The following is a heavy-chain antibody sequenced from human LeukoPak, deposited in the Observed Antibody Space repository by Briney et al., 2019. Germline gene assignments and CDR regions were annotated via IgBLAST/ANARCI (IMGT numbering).Heavy chain of an antibody. CDR3: ARLKYCSDGSCYWFFDY. D-gene: IGHD2-15*01. CDR2: IFYRGSA. Sequence: PSETLSLTCTVSGGSISSSRYFWGWIRQPPGKGLKWIGSIFYRGSAYYKSSLKSRVTMSVDTSKNQFSLKLSSVTVADTALYYCARLKYCSDGSCYWFFDYWGQGTLVTVSS. J-gene: IGHJ4*02. CDR1: GGSISSSRYF. V-gene: IGHV4-39*01.